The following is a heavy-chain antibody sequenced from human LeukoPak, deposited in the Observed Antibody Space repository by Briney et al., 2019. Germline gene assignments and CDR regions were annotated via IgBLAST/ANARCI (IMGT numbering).Heavy chain of an antibody. CDR3: ARGEGLRWYGDAFDI. V-gene: IGHV4-59*01. CDR1: GGSISSYY. CDR2: IYYSGST. Sequence: SETLSLTCTVSGGSISSYYWSWIRQPPGKGLEWIGYIYYSGSTNYNPSLKSRVTISVDTSKNQFSLKLSSVTAADTAVYYCARGEGLRWYGDAFDIWGQGTMVTVSS. D-gene: IGHD4-23*01. J-gene: IGHJ3*02.